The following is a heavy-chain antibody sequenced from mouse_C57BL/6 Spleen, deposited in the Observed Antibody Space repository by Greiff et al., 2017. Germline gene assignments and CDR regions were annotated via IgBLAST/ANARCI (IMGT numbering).Heavy chain of an antibody. D-gene: IGHD1-1*01. CDR2: INPSSGYT. V-gene: IGHV1-7*01. Sequence: QVQLQQSGAELAKPGASVKLSCKASGYTFTSYWMHWVKQRPGQGLEWIGYINPSSGYTKYNQKFKVKATLTADKSSSTAYMQLSSLTYEDSAGYYCASPLITTVGANWYFDGWGTGTTVTVYS. CDR3: ASPLITTVGANWYFDG. CDR1: GYTFTSYW. J-gene: IGHJ1*03.